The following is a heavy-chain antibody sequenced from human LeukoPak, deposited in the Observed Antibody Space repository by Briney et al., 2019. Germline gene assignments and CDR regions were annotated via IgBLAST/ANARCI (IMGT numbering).Heavy chain of an antibody. J-gene: IGHJ4*02. CDR2: INPNSGGT. V-gene: IGHV1-2*02. CDR3: ARDEAGVPAAIGSIYD. Sequence: ASVKVSCKASGYTFTGYYMHWVRQAPGQGLEWMGWINPNSGGTNYAQKFQGRVTMTRDTSISTAYMELSRLRSDNTAVYYCARDEAGVPAAIGSIYDWGQGTLVTVSS. CDR1: GYTFTGYY. D-gene: IGHD2-2*02.